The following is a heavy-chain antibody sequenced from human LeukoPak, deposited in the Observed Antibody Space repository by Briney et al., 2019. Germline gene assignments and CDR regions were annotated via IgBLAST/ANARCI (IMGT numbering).Heavy chain of an antibody. CDR1: GFTFSSYA. V-gene: IGHV3-23*01. J-gene: IGHJ3*02. Sequence: GGSLRLSCAASGFTFSSYAMSWVRQAPGKGLEWVSAISGSGGSTYYADSVKGRFTVSRDNSKNTLYLQMNSLRAEDTAVYYCASSSSGSYYAFDIWGQGTMVTVSS. D-gene: IGHD1-26*01. CDR2: ISGSGGST. CDR3: ASSSSGSYYAFDI.